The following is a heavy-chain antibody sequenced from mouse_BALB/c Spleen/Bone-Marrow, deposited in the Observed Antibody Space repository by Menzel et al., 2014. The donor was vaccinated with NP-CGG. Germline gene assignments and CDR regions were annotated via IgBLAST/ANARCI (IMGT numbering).Heavy chain of an antibody. CDR3: ARDINYDIYWYFDV. V-gene: IGHV7-3*02. J-gene: IGHJ1*01. Sequence: VQLQQSGGGLVQPGGSLRLSCATSGFTFTDYYMSWVRQPPGKALKWLGFIRNKAKGYTSENSASVKGRFTISRDNSQSILYLQMNTLRAEDSATYYCARDINYDIYWYFDVWGAGTTVTVSS. D-gene: IGHD2-4*01. CDR2: IRNKAKGYTS. CDR1: GFTFTDYY.